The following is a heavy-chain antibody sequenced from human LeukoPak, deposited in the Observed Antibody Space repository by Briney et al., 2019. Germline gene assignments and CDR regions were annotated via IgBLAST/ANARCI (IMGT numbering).Heavy chain of an antibody. V-gene: IGHV1-46*01. CDR3: ARDTAGLSGQGGFDY. J-gene: IGHJ4*02. CDR1: GYTLTSYY. Sequence: ASVKVSCKASGYTLTSYYMHWVRQAPGQGLEWMGIINPSGGSTSYAQKFQGRVTMTRDTSTSTVHMELSSLRSEDTAVYYCARDTAGLSGQGGFDYWGQGTLVTVSS. D-gene: IGHD2-15*01. CDR2: INPSGGST.